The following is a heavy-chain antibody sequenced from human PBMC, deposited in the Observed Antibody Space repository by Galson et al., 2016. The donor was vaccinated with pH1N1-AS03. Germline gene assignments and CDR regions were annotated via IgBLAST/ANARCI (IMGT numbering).Heavy chain of an antibody. Sequence: SLRLSCAASGFTFSSYWMSWVRQAPGKGLEWVANIKADGSEKYYVDSVKGRFTISRDNGKNSRYLQMNSLRAEDTAVYFCAGAGIGASYFHYYYLDVWGKGATVTVSS. CDR2: IKADGSEK. V-gene: IGHV3-7*04. CDR3: AGAGIGASYFHYYYLDV. D-gene: IGHD1-26*01. J-gene: IGHJ6*03. CDR1: GFTFSSYW.